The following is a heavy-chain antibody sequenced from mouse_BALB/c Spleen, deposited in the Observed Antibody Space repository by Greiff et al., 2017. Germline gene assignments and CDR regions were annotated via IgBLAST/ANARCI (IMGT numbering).Heavy chain of an antibody. CDR2: IDPANGNT. Sequence: VQLQQSGAELAKPGASVKMSCKASGYTFTSYWMHWVKQRPEQGLEWIGRIDPANGNTKYDPKFQGKATITADTSSNTAYLQLSSLTSEDNAVYYCAREENYYGSSFFAYWGQGTLVTVSA. J-gene: IGHJ3*01. V-gene: IGHV14-3*02. CDR1: GYTFTSYW. D-gene: IGHD1-1*01. CDR3: AREENYYGSSFFAY.